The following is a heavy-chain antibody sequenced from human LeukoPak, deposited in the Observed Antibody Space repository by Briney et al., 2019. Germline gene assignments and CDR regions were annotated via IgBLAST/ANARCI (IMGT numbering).Heavy chain of an antibody. CDR3: ARDAVPYSSRHWFDP. D-gene: IGHD6-13*01. CDR2: INPNSGGT. J-gene: IGHJ5*02. CDR1: GYTFTGYY. Sequence: ASVKVSCKASGYTFTGYYMHWVRQAPGQGLEWMGWINPNSGGTNYAQKFQGRVTMTRDTSISTAYMELSSLRSEDTAVYYCARDAVPYSSRHWFDPWGQGTLVTVSS. V-gene: IGHV1-2*02.